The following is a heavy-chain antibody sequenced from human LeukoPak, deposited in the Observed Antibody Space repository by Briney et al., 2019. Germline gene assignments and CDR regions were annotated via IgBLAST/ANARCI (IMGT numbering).Heavy chain of an antibody. Sequence: PGGSLRLSCAASGLTVSSNYMSWVRQAPGKGLEWVPLIYSGGSTYYADSVKGRFTISRDNSKNTLYLQMNSLRAEDTAVYYCAGYTYSYLNAFDIWGQGTMVTVSS. V-gene: IGHV3-53*01. J-gene: IGHJ3*02. CDR3: AGYTYSYLNAFDI. CDR2: IYSGGST. D-gene: IGHD5-18*01. CDR1: GLTVSSNY.